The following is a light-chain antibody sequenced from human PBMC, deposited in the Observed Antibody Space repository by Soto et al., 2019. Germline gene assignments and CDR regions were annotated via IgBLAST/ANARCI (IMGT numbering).Light chain of an antibody. CDR3: QQYKSWPPIT. Sequence: EIVLTQSPATPSVSPGEGVTLSCRASQTVPSRIAWYQQKPGQAPRLLIYGASTRATGVPDRFSGTGSGTEFTLTISSLKSEDYGVYYCQQYKSWPPITFGQGTRLEIK. J-gene: IGKJ5*01. CDR1: QTVPSR. V-gene: IGKV3-15*01. CDR2: GAS.